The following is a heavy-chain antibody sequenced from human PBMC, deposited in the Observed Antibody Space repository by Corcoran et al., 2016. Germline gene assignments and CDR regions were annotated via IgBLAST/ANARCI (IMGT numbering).Heavy chain of an antibody. J-gene: IGHJ4*02. CDR2: IWYDGSNK. V-gene: IGHV3-33*01. CDR3: ARDDVGADHFDY. D-gene: IGHD1-26*01. CDR1: GFTFSSYG. Sequence: QVQLVESGGGVVQPGRSLRLSCAASGFTFSSYGMHWVRQAPGKGLEWVAVIWYDGSNKYYADSVKGRFTISRDNSKNTLYLQMNSLRAEDTAVYYCARDDVGADHFDYGGQGTLVTISS.